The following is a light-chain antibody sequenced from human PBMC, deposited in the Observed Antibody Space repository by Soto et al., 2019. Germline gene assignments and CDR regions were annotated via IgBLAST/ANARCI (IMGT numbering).Light chain of an antibody. CDR2: DVS. CDR1: QSVSSA. J-gene: IGKJ1*01. CDR3: HHYET. V-gene: IGKV3D-15*01. Sequence: ETVMTQSPATLSVSPGERATLSCRASQSVSSALAWYQQKPGQAPRLLVYDVSIRAAGVPDRFSGSGSGTEFTLTISRLEPEDFTVYYCHHYETFGQGTKV.